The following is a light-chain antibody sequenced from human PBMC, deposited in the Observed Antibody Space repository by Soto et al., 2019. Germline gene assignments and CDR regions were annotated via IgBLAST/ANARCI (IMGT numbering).Light chain of an antibody. J-gene: IGKJ4*01. CDR1: QSVSSSY. CDR2: GAS. CDR3: QQYNNWYT. V-gene: IGKV3-15*01. Sequence: ELVLTQSPGTLSLSPGDSATLSCRASQSVSSSYLAWYQQKPGQAPRLLIYGASTRATGIPARFSGSGSGTEFTLTISSLQSEDFAVYYCQQYNNWYTSGGGTKVDIK.